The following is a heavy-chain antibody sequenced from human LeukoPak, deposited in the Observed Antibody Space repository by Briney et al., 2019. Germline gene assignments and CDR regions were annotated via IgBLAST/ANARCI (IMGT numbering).Heavy chain of an antibody. Sequence: HPGGSLRLSCAASGFNFGSYSMTWVRQAPGKGLEWVSVISADSATTFYADSVKGRFTISRDNAKNTVFLQMSSLRAEDTALYYCARKSASGNSPLDYWGQGTLVTVSS. D-gene: IGHD3-10*01. V-gene: IGHV3-23*01. CDR2: ISADSATT. J-gene: IGHJ4*02. CDR1: GFNFGSYS. CDR3: ARKSASGNSPLDY.